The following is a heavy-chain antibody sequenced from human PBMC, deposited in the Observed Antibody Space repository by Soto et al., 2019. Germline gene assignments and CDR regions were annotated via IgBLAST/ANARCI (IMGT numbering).Heavy chain of an antibody. J-gene: IGHJ4*02. CDR2: INPASGST. CDR3: ARDLAAGDH. V-gene: IGHV1-46*01. CDR1: GYTFTHYY. Sequence: QVQLVQSGAEVKKPGASVKVSCRTSGYTFTHYYIHWLRHAPGQGLEWLGLINPASGSTNYAQDLQGRGSLTMDRSTTTVYMELSGLRAEDTASFYCARDLAAGDHWGQGPLVPVSS. D-gene: IGHD6-13*01.